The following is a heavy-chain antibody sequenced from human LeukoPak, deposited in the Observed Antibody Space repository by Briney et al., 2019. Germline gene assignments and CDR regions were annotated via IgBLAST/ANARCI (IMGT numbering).Heavy chain of an antibody. V-gene: IGHV5-51*01. CDR2: IYPSDSDA. CDR1: GFSFTTYW. D-gene: IGHD3-9*01. J-gene: IGHJ4*02. CDR3: ARLYYDILTGSYQYYFDY. Sequence: GESLKISCRGSGFSFTTYWIGWVRQMPGKGLEWMGMIYPSDSDARYSPSLQGHVTISADKSTSTAYLQWSSLKASDTAMYYCARLYYDILTGSYQYYFDYWGQGTLVTVSS.